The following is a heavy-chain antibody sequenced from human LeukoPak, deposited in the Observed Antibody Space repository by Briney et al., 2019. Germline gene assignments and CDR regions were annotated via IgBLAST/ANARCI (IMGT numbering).Heavy chain of an antibody. J-gene: IGHJ4*02. CDR1: GYTFTGYY. D-gene: IGHD3-22*01. Sequence: ASVKVSCKASGYTFTGYYMHWVRQAPGQGLEWMGWINPNSGGTNYAQKFQGRVTMTRDTSISTAYMELSRLRSDDTAVYYCARGTGEYYYDSSGCYWWGYFDYWGQGTLVTVSS. V-gene: IGHV1-2*02. CDR2: INPNSGGT. CDR3: ARGTGEYYYDSSGCYWWGYFDY.